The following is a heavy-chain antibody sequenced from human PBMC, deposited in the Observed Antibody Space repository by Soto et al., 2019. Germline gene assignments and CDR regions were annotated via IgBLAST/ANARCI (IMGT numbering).Heavy chain of an antibody. CDR2: THAYNGNT. J-gene: IGHJ4*02. D-gene: IGHD3-3*01. Sequence: QVQLVQSGGEVKKPGASVKVSYKPSGYTFTSYGITWVRQAPGQGREWMGWTHAYNGNTNYAQNIQGRETMTTDTSASTASMELRRLRSVDTAVYFCASLGMKNYDFWSGYLDHWGQGTLITVSS. CDR1: GYTFTSYG. CDR3: ASLGMKNYDFWSGYLDH. V-gene: IGHV1-18*04.